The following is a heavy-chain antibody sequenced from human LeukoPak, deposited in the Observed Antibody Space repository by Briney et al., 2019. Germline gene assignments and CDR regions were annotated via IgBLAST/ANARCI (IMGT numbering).Heavy chain of an antibody. J-gene: IGHJ4*02. CDR1: GYSFTSFD. V-gene: IGHV1-8*01. CDR3: ARAPESPAITIFGVVINPNLDY. D-gene: IGHD3-3*01. Sequence: ASVKVSCKASGYSFTSFDINWVRQTTGQGLEWVGWMNPNNGHTAYAHKFQDRVTMTTDTSTSTAYMELRSLRSDDTAVYYCARAPESPAITIFGVVINPNLDYWGQGTLVTVSS. CDR2: MNPNNGHT.